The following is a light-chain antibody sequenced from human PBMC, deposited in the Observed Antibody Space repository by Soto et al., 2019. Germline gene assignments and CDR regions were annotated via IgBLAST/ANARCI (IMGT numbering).Light chain of an antibody. Sequence: VVTQSPATMYLSPGERATLSCRASQSIRPSLAWYQQKPGQAPRLVIFDASNRANGVPARFGGSGSGTDFTLTINSLEPEDFAVYYCQQRSNWPPITSGQGTRLETK. V-gene: IGKV3-11*01. CDR3: QQRSNWPPIT. J-gene: IGKJ5*01. CDR1: QSIRPS. CDR2: DAS.